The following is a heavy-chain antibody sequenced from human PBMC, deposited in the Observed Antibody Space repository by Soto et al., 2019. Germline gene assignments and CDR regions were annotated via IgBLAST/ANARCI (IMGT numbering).Heavy chain of an antibody. CDR3: ARDQQFRNWFDS. J-gene: IGHJ5*01. CDR1: GYTFSRYA. D-gene: IGHD6-13*01. CDR2: INAGNGNT. V-gene: IGHV1-3*01. Sequence: ASVKVSCKASGYTFSRYAIHWVRQAPGQRLEWMGWINAGNGNTKYSQKFEGRVTLTTDTSANTVYMELSSLRFEDTALCYCARDQQFRNWFDSWGQGTLVTVSS.